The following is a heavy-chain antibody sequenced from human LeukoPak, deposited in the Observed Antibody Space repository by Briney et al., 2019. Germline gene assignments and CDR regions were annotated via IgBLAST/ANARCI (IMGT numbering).Heavy chain of an antibody. CDR2: ISAYNGNT. J-gene: IGHJ5*02. V-gene: IGHV1-18*01. Sequence: ASVKVSCKASGYTFTSYGISWVRQAPGQGLEWMGWISAYNGNTNYAQKLQGRVTMTTDTSTSTAYMELRSLRSDDTAVYYCARVTVPRYCSSTSCYRFWFDPWGQGTLVTVSS. CDR3: ARVTVPRYCSSTSCYRFWFDP. D-gene: IGHD2-2*01. CDR1: GYTFTSYG.